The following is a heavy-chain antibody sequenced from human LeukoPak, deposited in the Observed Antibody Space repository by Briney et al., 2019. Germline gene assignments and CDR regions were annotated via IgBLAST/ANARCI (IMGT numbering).Heavy chain of an antibody. Sequence: SVKVSCKASGGTFSSYAISWVRQAPGQGLEWMVGIIPIFGTANYAQKFQGRVTITTDESTSTAYMELSSLRSEDTAVYYCARDTLYSSSRGYFDYWGQGTLVTVSS. J-gene: IGHJ4*02. CDR3: ARDTLYSSSRGYFDY. CDR1: GGTFSSYA. V-gene: IGHV1-69*05. D-gene: IGHD6-13*01. CDR2: IIPIFGTA.